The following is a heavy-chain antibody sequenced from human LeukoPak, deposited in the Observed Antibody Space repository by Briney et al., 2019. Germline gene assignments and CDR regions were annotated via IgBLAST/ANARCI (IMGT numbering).Heavy chain of an antibody. CDR3: ARGLSLSGYLDAFDI. J-gene: IGHJ3*02. V-gene: IGHV1-8*03. Sequence: GASVKVSCKASGYTFTSYDINWVRQATGQGLEWMGWMNPNSGNTGYAQKFQGRVTITRNTSISTAYMELSSLRSEDTAVYFCARGLSLSGYLDAFDIWGQGTMVTVSS. D-gene: IGHD3-22*01. CDR1: GYTFTSYD. CDR2: MNPNSGNT.